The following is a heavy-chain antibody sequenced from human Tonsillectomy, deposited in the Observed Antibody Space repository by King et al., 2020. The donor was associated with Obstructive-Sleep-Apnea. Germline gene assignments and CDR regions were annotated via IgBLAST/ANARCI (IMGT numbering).Heavy chain of an antibody. CDR3: VRDEGTD. CDR1: GYDFSNYW. J-gene: IGHJ4*02. V-gene: IGHV5-10-1*01. Sequence: QLVQSGAEVKKPGESLRISCKGSGYDFSNYWISWVRQMPGKGLEWMGRIHPSDSETYYSPLFQGRVTISVDKSITTAYLQWSSLKASDTATYYCVRDEGTDWGQGTLVTVSS. CDR2: IHPSDSET.